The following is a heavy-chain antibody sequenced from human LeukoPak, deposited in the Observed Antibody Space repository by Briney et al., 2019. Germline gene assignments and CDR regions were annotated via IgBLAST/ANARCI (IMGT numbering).Heavy chain of an antibody. CDR2: ISKSGTYI. CDR3: TREVLIVVEPASNTIDF. J-gene: IGHJ4*02. V-gene: IGHV3-21*01. CDR1: GFTFRDYT. D-gene: IGHD2-2*01. Sequence: GGSLRLSCAASGFTFRDYTMNWVRQAPGKGLEWVSAISKSGTYIKYANSVKGRFTVSRDNAKNSLFLQMNSLRVEDTALYFCTREVLIVVEPASNTIDFWGQGTRVTVSS.